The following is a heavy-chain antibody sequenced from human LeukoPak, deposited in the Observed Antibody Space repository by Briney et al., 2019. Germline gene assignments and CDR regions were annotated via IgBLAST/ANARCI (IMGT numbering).Heavy chain of an antibody. CDR3: ARDPPPHSSSYWGSYSYYYIDV. J-gene: IGHJ6*03. D-gene: IGHD3-22*01. Sequence: GASVKVSCKASGYTFTGYYIHRVRQAPGQGLEWMGRINPNSGDTNYAQKFQGRVTMTRDTSISTAYMELSSLRSDDTAVYYCARDPPPHSSSYWGSYSYYYIDVWGKGTTVTVSS. CDR1: GYTFTGYY. V-gene: IGHV1-2*06. CDR2: INPNSGDT.